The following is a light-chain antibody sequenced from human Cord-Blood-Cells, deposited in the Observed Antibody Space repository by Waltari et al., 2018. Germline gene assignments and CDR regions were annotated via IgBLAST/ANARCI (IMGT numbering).Light chain of an antibody. V-gene: IGLV3-1*01. J-gene: IGLJ3*02. CDR1: KLADKY. Sequence: SYELTQPPSVSVSPGQTASITCSGDKLADKYACWYQQKPGQSPVLVIYQDSKRPSGSPERFSGSNSGNTATLTISGTQAMDEADYYCQAWDSSTAVFGGGTKLTVL. CDR3: QAWDSSTAV. CDR2: QDS.